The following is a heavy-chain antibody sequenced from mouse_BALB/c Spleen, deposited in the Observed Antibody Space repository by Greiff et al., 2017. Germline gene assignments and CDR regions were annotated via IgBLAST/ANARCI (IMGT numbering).Heavy chain of an antibody. J-gene: IGHJ4*01. V-gene: IGHV5-12-2*01. CDR1: GFTFSSYT. CDR3: ARRGQLGYYAMDY. D-gene: IGHD3-3*01. CDR2: ISNGGGST. Sequence: EVQVVESGGGLVQPGGSLKLSCAASGFTFSSYTMSWVRQTPEKRLEWVAYISNGGGSTYYPDTVKGRFTISRDNAKNTLYLQMSSLKSEDTAMYYCARRGQLGYYAMDYWGQGTSVTVSS.